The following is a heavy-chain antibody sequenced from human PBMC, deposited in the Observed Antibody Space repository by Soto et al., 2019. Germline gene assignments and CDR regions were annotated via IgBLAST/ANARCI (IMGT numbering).Heavy chain of an antibody. CDR3: ARGRGYSYGLDP. CDR1: GGSISRYY. D-gene: IGHD5-18*01. Sequence: SETLSLTCTVPGGSISRYYSTCIRQPPGEGLEWIGYIYYSGSTNYNPSLKSRVTISVDTFKNQFSLKLSSVTAADTAVYYCARGRGYSYGLDPWGQGTLVTVS. V-gene: IGHV4-59*08. CDR2: IYYSGST. J-gene: IGHJ5*02.